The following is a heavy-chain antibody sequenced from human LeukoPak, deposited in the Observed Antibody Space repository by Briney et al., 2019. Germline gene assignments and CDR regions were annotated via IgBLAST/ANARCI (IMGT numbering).Heavy chain of an antibody. Sequence: GGSLRLSCAASGFTFSSYSMNWVRQAPGKGLEWVSAISGSGGSTYYADSVKGRFTISRDNSKNTLYLQMNSLRAEDTAVYYCAKEGTIRVFELREVDYWGQGTLVTVSS. V-gene: IGHV3-23*01. CDR2: ISGSGGST. CDR1: GFTFSSYS. CDR3: AKEGTIRVFELREVDY. D-gene: IGHD1-1*01. J-gene: IGHJ4*02.